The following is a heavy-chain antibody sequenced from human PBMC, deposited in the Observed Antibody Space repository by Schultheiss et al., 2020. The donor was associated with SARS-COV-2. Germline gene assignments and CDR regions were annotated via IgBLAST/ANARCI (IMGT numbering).Heavy chain of an antibody. CDR3: AKEFGPGTTVYGMDV. V-gene: IGHV3-30-3*01. CDR1: GFTFSSYA. J-gene: IGHJ6*02. Sequence: GGSLRLSCAASGFTFSSYAMHWVRQAPGKGLEWVAVISYDGSNKYYADSVKGRFTISRDNSKNTLYLQMNSLRAEDTAVYYCAKEFGPGTTVYGMDVWGQGTTVTVSS. D-gene: IGHD1-1*01. CDR2: ISYDGSNK.